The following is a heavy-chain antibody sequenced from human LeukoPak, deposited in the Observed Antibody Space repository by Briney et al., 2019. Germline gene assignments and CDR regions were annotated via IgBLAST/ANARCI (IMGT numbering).Heavy chain of an antibody. J-gene: IGHJ4*02. Sequence: MSSETPSLTCTVSGYSISSGYYWGWIRQPPGKGLEWIGSIYHSGSTYYNPSLKSRVTISVDTSKNQFSLKLSSVTAADTAVYYCARAGGSVQVAATLFDYWGQGTLVTVSS. CDR2: IYHSGST. CDR1: GYSISSGYY. CDR3: ARAGGSVQVAATLFDY. V-gene: IGHV4-38-2*02. D-gene: IGHD2-15*01.